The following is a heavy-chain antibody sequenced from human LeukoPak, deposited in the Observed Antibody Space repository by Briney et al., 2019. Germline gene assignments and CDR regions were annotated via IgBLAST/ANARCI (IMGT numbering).Heavy chain of an antibody. CDR1: GGSISSGSYY. V-gene: IGHV4-61*02. CDR2: IYTSGST. CDR3: ARSRYYYDSSGYPHVGKFDY. J-gene: IGHJ4*02. D-gene: IGHD3-22*01. Sequence: SETLSLTCTVSGGSISSGSYYWSWIRQPAVKGLEWIGRIYTSGSTNYNPSLKSRVTISVDTSKNQFSLKLSSVTAADTAVYYCARSRYYYDSSGYPHVGKFDYWGQGTLVTVSS.